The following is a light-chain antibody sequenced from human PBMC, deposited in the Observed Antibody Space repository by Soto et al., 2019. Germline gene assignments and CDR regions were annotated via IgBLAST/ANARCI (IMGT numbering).Light chain of an antibody. CDR3: ASFRSGTILV. J-gene: IGLJ1*01. Sequence: QSALTQPASVSGSPGQSVTISCTGPRSDIGDSNFISWYQHSPGKAPRLLIYEVNNRPSGVSRRFSGSKAGNTASLTISGLLEDDEADYFCASFRSGTILVFGSGTKATVL. V-gene: IGLV2-14*01. CDR1: RSDIGDSNF. CDR2: EVN.